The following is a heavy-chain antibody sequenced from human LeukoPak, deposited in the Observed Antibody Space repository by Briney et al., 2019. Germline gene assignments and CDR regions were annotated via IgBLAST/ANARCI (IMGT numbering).Heavy chain of an antibody. CDR1: GFTFSSYS. Sequence: GGSLRLSCAASGFTFSSYSMNWVRQAPGKGLEWVSYISSSSSTIYYADSVKGRFTISRDNAKNSPYLQMNSLRDEDTAVYYCARDASGYYYDSSGYYSDAFDVWGQGTMVTVSS. CDR3: ARDASGYYYDSSGYYSDAFDV. D-gene: IGHD3-22*01. CDR2: ISSSSSTI. V-gene: IGHV3-48*02. J-gene: IGHJ3*01.